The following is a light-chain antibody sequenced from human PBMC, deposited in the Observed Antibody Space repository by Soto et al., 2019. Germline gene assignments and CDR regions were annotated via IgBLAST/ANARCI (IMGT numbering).Light chain of an antibody. CDR2: AAS. V-gene: IGKV1-27*01. CDR1: QGIRNY. J-gene: IGKJ1*01. Sequence: DIKMTQSPSSLSASLGDTVTITFRASQGIRNYLAWYQQKPGKAPKLLIYAASTLQSGVPSRFSGSGSGTDFTLTISCLQSEDFATYYCHQYYSYPWTFGQGTKVDI. CDR3: HQYYSYPWT.